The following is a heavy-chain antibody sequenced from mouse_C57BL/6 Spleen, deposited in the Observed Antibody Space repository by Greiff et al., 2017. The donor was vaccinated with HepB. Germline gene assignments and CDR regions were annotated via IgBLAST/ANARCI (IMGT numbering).Heavy chain of an antibody. CDR3: ARRENGNYVRAWFAY. CDR2: INPNYGTT. Sequence: VQLQQSGPELVKPGASVKISCKASGYSFTDYNMNWVKQSNGKSLEWIGVINPNYGTTSYNQKFKGKATLTVDQSSSTAYMQLNSLTSEDSAVYYCARRENGNYVRAWFAYWGQGTLVTVSA. D-gene: IGHD2-1*01. V-gene: IGHV1-39*01. J-gene: IGHJ3*01. CDR1: GYSFTDYN.